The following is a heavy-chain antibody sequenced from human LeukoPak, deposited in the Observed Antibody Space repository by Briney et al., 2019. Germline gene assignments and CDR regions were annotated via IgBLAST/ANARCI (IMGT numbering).Heavy chain of an antibody. CDR1: GGSISSYY. J-gene: IGHJ6*03. CDR2: IYTSGST. CDR3: AREGVAAPYYYYYMDV. D-gene: IGHD3-3*01. V-gene: IGHV4-4*07. Sequence: PSETLSLTCTVPGGSISSYYWSWIRQPAGKGLEWIGRIYTSGSTNYNPSLKSRVTMSVDTSKNQFSLKLSSVTAADTAVYYCAREGVAAPYYYYYMDVWGKGTTVTVSS.